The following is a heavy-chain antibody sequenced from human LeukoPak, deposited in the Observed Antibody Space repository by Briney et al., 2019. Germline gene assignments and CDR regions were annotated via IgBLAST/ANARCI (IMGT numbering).Heavy chain of an antibody. CDR1: GGSISGYY. D-gene: IGHD4-11*01. J-gene: IGHJ3*02. V-gene: IGHV4-59*01. CDR3: ARAAASGGSNYDAFDI. Sequence: SETLSLTCTVSGGSISGYYWSWSRQAPGKGVEWIGNLYYNRGAWYKSSLKSRVATSVDTSKNEFSLKLSSVTAADTAVYYCARAAASGGSNYDAFDIWGQGTMVTVSS. CDR2: LYYNRGA.